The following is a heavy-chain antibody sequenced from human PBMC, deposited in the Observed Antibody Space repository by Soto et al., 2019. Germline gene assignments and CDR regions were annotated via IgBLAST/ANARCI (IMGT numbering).Heavy chain of an antibody. D-gene: IGHD6-19*01. Sequence: GASLRLSCAASGFTFSSYAMSWVRQAPGKGLEWVSAISGSGGSTYYADSVKGRFTISRDNSKNTLYLQMNSLRAEDTAVYYCANLIDPIAVAGTYYYMDVWGKGTTVTVSS. J-gene: IGHJ6*03. V-gene: IGHV3-23*01. CDR2: ISGSGGST. CDR1: GFTFSSYA. CDR3: ANLIDPIAVAGTYYYMDV.